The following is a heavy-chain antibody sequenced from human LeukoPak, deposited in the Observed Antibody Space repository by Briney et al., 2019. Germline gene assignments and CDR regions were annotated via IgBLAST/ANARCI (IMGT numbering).Heavy chain of an antibody. CDR1: GGTFSSYA. CDR3: GEGDY. J-gene: IGHJ4*02. Sequence: ASVKVSCKASGGTFSSYAISWVRQAPGQGLEWMGRINPYNGDTNYAQKFQGRVTMTTDTSTTTAYMELRSLRSDDTAVYYCGEGDYWGQGTLVTVSS. CDR2: INPYNGDT. V-gene: IGHV1-18*01.